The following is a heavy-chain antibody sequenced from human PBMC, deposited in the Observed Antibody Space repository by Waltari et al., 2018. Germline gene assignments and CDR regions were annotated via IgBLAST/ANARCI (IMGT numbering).Heavy chain of an antibody. CDR1: GFTFSNAW. V-gene: IGHV3-15*01. J-gene: IGHJ3*02. Sequence: EVQLVESGGGLVKPGGSLRLSCAASGFTFSNAWMSWVRQAPGKGLEWVGRIKSKTDGGTTDYAAHVKGRFTISRDDSKNTLYLQMNSLKTEDTAVYYCTTGGAGGRVIVGAAGTFDIWGQGTMVTVSS. CDR3: TTGGAGGRVIVGAAGTFDI. CDR2: IKSKTDGGTT. D-gene: IGHD1-26*01.